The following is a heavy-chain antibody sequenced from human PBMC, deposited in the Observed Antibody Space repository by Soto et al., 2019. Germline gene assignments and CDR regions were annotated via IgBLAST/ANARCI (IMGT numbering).Heavy chain of an antibody. CDR3: AREVRGGFTGIFDQ. Sequence: QVQLQGSGPGQVKPSETLSLTYTVSGDSISDYFYWSWIRQPAGKGLEWIGRIYTDGTTKYNPSLKSRVTLSLDKSKIQFSLRLSSVTAADTAVYYFAREVRGGFTGIFDQWGRGSRVTVSS. J-gene: IGHJ4*02. V-gene: IGHV4-4*07. D-gene: IGHD2-15*01. CDR1: GDSISDYFY. CDR2: IYTDGTT.